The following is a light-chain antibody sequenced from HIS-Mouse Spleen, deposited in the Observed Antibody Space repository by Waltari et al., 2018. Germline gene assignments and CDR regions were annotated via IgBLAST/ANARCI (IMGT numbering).Light chain of an antibody. CDR1: NIGSKS. V-gene: IGLV3-21*02. CDR2: DDS. CDR3: QVWDSSSDRV. Sequence: SYVLTQPPSVSVAPGQTARITWGGNNIGSKSVNWYQQKPGQAPGLVVYDDSDRPPGIPERFSGSNSGNTATLTISRVEAGDEADYYCQVWDSSSDRVFGTGTKVTVL. J-gene: IGLJ1*01.